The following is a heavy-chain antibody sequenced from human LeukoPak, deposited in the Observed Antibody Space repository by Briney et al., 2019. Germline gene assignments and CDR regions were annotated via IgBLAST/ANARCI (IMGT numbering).Heavy chain of an antibody. CDR2: IYYSGST. V-gene: IGHV4-39*07. CDR1: GDSISSSSYF. J-gene: IGHJ5*02. CDR3: ARVFQLPFNYFDP. Sequence: SETLSLTCTASGDSISSSSYFWGWIRQPPGKGLEWIGSIYYSGSTSYSPSLKSRVTISVDTSDNRFSLKLTSVIAADTAVYYCARVFQLPFNYFDPWGQGALVTVSS.